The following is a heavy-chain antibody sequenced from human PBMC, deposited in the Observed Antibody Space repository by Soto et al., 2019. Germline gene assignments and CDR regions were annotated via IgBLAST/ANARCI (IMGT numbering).Heavy chain of an antibody. CDR1: GFTFSSYA. V-gene: IGHV3-30-3*01. D-gene: IGHD3-9*01. CDR3: ARDIREWMYYDILTGYHGLYYYYYGMDV. Sequence: QVQLVESGGGVVQPGRSLRLSCAASGFTFSSYAMHWVRQAPGKGLEWVAVISYDGSNKYYADSVKGRFTISRDNSKNTLYLQMNSLRAEDTAVYYCARDIREWMYYDILTGYHGLYYYYYGMDVWGQGTTVTVSS. J-gene: IGHJ6*02. CDR2: ISYDGSNK.